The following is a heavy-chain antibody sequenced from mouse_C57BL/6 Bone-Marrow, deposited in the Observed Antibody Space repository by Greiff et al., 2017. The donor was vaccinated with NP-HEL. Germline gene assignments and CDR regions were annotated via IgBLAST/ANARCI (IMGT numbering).Heavy chain of an antibody. CDR3: ARRGSSYWYFDV. CDR2: IHPNSGST. V-gene: IGHV1-64*01. Sequence: QVQLQQPGAELVKPGASVKLSCKASGYTFTSYWMHWVKQRPGQGLEWIGMIHPNSGSTNYNEKFKSKATLTVDKSSSTAYMQLSSLTSEDSAVYYGARRGSSYWYFDVWGTGTTVTVSS. D-gene: IGHD1-1*01. J-gene: IGHJ1*03. CDR1: GYTFTSYW.